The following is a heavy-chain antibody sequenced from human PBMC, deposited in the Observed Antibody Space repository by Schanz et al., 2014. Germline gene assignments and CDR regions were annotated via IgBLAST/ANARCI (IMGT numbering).Heavy chain of an antibody. J-gene: IGHJ4*02. Sequence: QVQLVQSGGEMKKPGASVKVSCKSSGYTFTDYGLSWVRQAPGQGLEWMGIINPSGGSTTYAQKFQGRVTMTRDTSTSTVYMELSSLRSEDTAVYYCARDGVDAAAGGNYCGQGTLVAVSS. V-gene: IGHV1-46*03. CDR2: INPSGGST. CDR1: GYTFTDYG. D-gene: IGHD6-13*01. CDR3: ARDGVDAAAGGNY.